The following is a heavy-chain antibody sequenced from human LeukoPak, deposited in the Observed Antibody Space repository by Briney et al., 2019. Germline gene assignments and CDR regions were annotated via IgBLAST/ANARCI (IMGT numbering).Heavy chain of an antibody. V-gene: IGHV4-59*01. CDR3: ARSHYDFWSAFDAFDI. D-gene: IGHD3-3*01. CDR2: IYYSGST. CDR1: GGSISSYY. Sequence: SETLSLTCTVAGGSISSYYWSWIRQPPGKGLEWIGYIYYSGSTNYNPSLKSRVTISVDTSKNQFSLKLSSVTAADTAVYYCARSHYDFWSAFDAFDIWGQGTMVTVSS. J-gene: IGHJ3*02.